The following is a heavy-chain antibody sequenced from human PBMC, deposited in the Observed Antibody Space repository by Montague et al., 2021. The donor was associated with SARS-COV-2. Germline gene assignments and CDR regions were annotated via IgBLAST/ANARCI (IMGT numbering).Heavy chain of an antibody. Sequence: SETLSLTCTVSGGSISSNNYYWDWIRQPPGKGLEWIGSIYDSGSTYYNPSLKSRVTISVDTSKNHFSLKLNSVTAADTAVYYCARRGRKLLPVATTIGGFDIWGQGTVVTVSS. V-gene: IGHV4-39*02. J-gene: IGHJ3*02. CDR1: GGSISSNNYY. CDR2: IYDSGST. CDR3: ARRGRKLLPVATTIGGFDI. D-gene: IGHD5-12*01.